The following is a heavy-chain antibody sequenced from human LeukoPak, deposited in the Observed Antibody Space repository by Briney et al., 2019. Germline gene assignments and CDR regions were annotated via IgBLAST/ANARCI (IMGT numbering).Heavy chain of an antibody. D-gene: IGHD3-16*01. CDR3: ASQTLTP. Sequence: GGFLRLSCAASGFTFSSYWMSWVRQAPGKGLEWVANINQDGSGTYYVDSMKGRFTISRDNAKNSLYLQMNSLRVEDTAVYYCASQTLTPWGQGTLVTVSS. J-gene: IGHJ5*02. V-gene: IGHV3-7*01. CDR1: GFTFSSYW. CDR2: INQDGSGT.